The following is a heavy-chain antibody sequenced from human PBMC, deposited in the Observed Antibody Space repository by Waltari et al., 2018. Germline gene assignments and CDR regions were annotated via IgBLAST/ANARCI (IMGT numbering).Heavy chain of an antibody. CDR1: GYTFTGYY. CDR3: ASEAGTYYYDSSGFNWFDP. V-gene: IGHV1-2*02. CDR2: INPNSGGT. J-gene: IGHJ5*02. D-gene: IGHD3-22*01. Sequence: QVQLVQSGAEVKKPGASVKVSCKASGYTFTGYYMHWVRQAPGQGLEWMGWINPNSGGTNYAKKFQGRVTMTRDTSISTAYMELSRLRSDDTAVYYCASEAGTYYYDSSGFNWFDPGAREPWSPSPQ.